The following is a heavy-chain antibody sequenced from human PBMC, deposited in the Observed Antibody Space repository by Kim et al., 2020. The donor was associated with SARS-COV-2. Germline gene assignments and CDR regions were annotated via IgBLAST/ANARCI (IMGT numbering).Heavy chain of an antibody. CDR2: IYGPDEK. J-gene: IGHJ6*02. CDR1: GFSLTPGEVG. D-gene: IGHD6-25*01. V-gene: IGHV2-5*01. CDR3: AHDSPGPRGFDV. Sequence: SGPTLVNPTQTLTLTCTFTGFSLTPGEVGVAWVRQPPGRPLEWLALIYGPDEKRYYPSLKSRVTIARGTSRNQVVLTLRNMNPVDSGTYWCAHDSPGPRGFDVWGQGTTVTVSS.